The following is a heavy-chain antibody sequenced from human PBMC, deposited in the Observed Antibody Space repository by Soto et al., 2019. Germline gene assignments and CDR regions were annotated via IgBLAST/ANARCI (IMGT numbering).Heavy chain of an antibody. CDR3: ARDPPPPDN. V-gene: IGHV1-18*01. CDR1: GYTFASYA. Sequence: QVQLVQSGAEVKKPGASVKVSCKASGYTFASYAISGMRQAPGQGLEWMGWIIAYNGNTNYAQKLQGRVTMTTDTATSTAYMEPRSLRSDDTAVYYCARDPPPPDNWGQGTLVTVSS. CDR2: IIAYNGNT. J-gene: IGHJ4*02.